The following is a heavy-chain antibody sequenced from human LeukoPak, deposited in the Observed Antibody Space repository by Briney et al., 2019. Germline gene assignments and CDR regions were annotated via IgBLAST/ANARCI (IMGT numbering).Heavy chain of an antibody. CDR2: INQDGSKK. D-gene: IGHD6-13*01. CDR3: ARDEGYISPTHFDY. Sequence: PGGSLRLSCAASGFTFSRDWMNWVRQAPGKTLEWVANINQDGSKKNYVDSVKGRFTISRDNAKNSLYLQMNSLRAEDTAVYYCARDEGYISPTHFDYWGQGTLVTVSS. V-gene: IGHV3-7*01. J-gene: IGHJ4*02. CDR1: GFTFSRDW.